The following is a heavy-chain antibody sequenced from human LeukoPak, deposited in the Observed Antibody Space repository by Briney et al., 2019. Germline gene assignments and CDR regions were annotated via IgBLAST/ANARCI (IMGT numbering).Heavy chain of an antibody. D-gene: IGHD3-22*01. V-gene: IGHV3-7*01. CDR1: GFTFSSFW. CDR3: VRPDDTSGHARY. J-gene: IGHJ4*02. Sequence: GGSLRLSCAASGFTFSSFWMTWVRQAPGKGLEWVANIKPDGSEASYVDSVKGRFTISRDNARNSLYLQMNSLRAEDTAVYYCVRPDDTSGHARYWGQGTLVTVSS. CDR2: IKPDGSEA.